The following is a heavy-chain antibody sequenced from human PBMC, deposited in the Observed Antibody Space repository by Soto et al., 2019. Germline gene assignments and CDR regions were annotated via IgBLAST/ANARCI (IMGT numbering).Heavy chain of an antibody. CDR2: IYPGDSDT. Sequence: HGESLKFSCKGSGYSFTSYWIGWVRQMPGKGLEWMGIIYPGDSDTRYSPSFHGQVTISADKPITTAYLQWTSLKASDTAMYYCARTSTGHGALRYFDLWGRGTLVTVS. CDR3: ARTSTGHGALRYFDL. D-gene: IGHD4-17*01. J-gene: IGHJ2*01. CDR1: GYSFTSYW. V-gene: IGHV5-51*01.